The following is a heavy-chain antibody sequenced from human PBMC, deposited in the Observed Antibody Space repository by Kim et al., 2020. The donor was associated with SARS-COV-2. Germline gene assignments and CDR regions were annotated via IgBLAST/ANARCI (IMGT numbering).Heavy chain of an antibody. CDR2: INHSGST. Sequence: SETLSLTCAVYGGSFSGYYWSWIRQPPGKGLEWIGEINHSGSTNYNPSLKSRVTISVDTSKNQFSLKLSSVTAADTAVYYCASLGYCSGGSCRDPWGQGTLVTVSS. V-gene: IGHV4-34*01. D-gene: IGHD2-15*01. J-gene: IGHJ5*02. CDR3: ASLGYCSGGSCRDP. CDR1: GGSFSGYY.